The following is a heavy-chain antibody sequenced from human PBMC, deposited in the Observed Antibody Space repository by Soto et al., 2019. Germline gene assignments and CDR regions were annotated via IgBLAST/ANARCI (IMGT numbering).Heavy chain of an antibody. D-gene: IGHD2-21*01. Sequence: SETLSLTCTVSSDSISNYYWSWIRQPPGKGLKRMGYNYYSGSTNYNPSIKSRVTISVDTSKNQFSLKLSSVTAADTAVYYCARSGDRSGWFDPWGQGTLVTVSS. CDR2: NYYSGST. J-gene: IGHJ5*02. CDR1: SDSISNYY. V-gene: IGHV4-59*01. CDR3: ARSGDRSGWFDP.